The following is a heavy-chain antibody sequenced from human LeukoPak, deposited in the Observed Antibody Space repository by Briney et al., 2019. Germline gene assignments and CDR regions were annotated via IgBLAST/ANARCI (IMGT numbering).Heavy chain of an antibody. CDR2: IYYSGST. J-gene: IGHJ4*02. CDR3: ARHSSPGVAY. D-gene: IGHD7-27*01. CDR1: GGSISSYY. Sequence: SETLSLTCTVSGGSISSYYWSWIRQPPGKGLEWIGYIYYSGSTNYNPSLKSRVTISVDTSKNQFSLKLSSVTAAATAVYYCARHSSPGVAYWGQGTLVTVSS. V-gene: IGHV4-59*08.